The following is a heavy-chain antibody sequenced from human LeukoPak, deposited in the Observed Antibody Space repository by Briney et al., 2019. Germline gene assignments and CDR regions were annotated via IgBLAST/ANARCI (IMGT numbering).Heavy chain of an antibody. CDR3: AKRVGSSSCCDPFDY. V-gene: IGHV3-23*01. D-gene: IGHD6-13*01. CDR2: ISGSGGST. CDR1: GGTFSSYA. Sequence: AASVKVSCKASGGTFSSYAMSWVRQAPGKGLEWVSAISGSGGSTYYADSVKGRFTISRDNSKNTLYLQMNSLRAEDTAVYYCAKRVGSSSCCDPFDYWGQGTLVTVSS. J-gene: IGHJ4*02.